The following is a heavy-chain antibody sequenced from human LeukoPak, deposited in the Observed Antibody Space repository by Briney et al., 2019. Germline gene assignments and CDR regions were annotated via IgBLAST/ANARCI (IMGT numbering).Heavy chain of an antibody. CDR3: ARTGRAHYYGSGTYPNSFDY. V-gene: IGHV4-39*01. CDR2: IYYSGST. Sequence: SGTLSLTCTVSGGSISSSSYYWGWIRQPPGKGLEWIGSIYYSGSTYYNPSLKGRVTIFVDTSKNQFSLKLSSVTAADTAVYYCARTGRAHYYGSGTYPNSFDYWGQGILVTVSS. J-gene: IGHJ4*02. CDR1: GGSISSSSYY. D-gene: IGHD3-10*01.